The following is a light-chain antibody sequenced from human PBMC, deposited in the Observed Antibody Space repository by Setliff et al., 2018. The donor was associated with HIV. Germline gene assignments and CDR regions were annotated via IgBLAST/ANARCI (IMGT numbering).Light chain of an antibody. Sequence: SYELTQPPSVSVAPGKTARITCGGNNIGSKSVHWYQQKPGQAPVLVIYYDSDRPSGIPERFSGSNSGNTATLTISRVEAGDEADYYCQVWDSSSDHSYVFGTGTKVPS. CDR1: NIGSKS. CDR2: YDS. V-gene: IGLV3-21*04. CDR3: QVWDSSSDHSYV. J-gene: IGLJ1*01.